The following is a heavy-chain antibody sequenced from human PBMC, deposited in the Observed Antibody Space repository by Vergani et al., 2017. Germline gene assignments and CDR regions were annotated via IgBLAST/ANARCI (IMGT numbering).Heavy chain of an antibody. D-gene: IGHD4-17*01. J-gene: IGHJ4*02. Sequence: EVQLVESGGGLVQPGGSLRLSCAASGFTFSSYSMNWVRQAPGKGLAWVSYISSSSSTIYYADSVKGRFTISRDNAKNSLYLQMNSLRDEDTAVYYCARATLYGDYGDDYFDYWGQGTLVTVSS. CDR3: ARATLYGDYGDDYFDY. CDR2: ISSSSSTI. V-gene: IGHV3-48*02. CDR1: GFTFSSYS.